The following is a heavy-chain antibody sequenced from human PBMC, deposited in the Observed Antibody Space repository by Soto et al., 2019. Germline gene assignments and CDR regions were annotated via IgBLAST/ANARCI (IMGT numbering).Heavy chain of an antibody. J-gene: IGHJ4*02. V-gene: IGHV3-48*01. D-gene: IGHD6-13*01. CDR2: ISSATTTI. CDR3: ARGRAAAGPTLDY. CDR1: GFTFSSYS. Sequence: EVQLVESGGGLVQPGGSLRLSCAASGFTFSSYSMNWVRQAPGKGLEWVSYISSATTTIYYADSVKGRFTISRDNAKNSLYLKKRILRADDRAVYYCARGRAAAGPTLDYWGQGTLFTVSS.